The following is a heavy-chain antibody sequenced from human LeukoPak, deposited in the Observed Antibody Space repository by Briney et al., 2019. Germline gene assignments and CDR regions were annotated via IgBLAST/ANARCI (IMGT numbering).Heavy chain of an antibody. D-gene: IGHD1-26*01. CDR1: GGSISSYY. Sequence: SETLSLTCTVSGGSISSYYWSWIRQPPGKGLEWIGYIYTSGSTNYNPSLKSRVTMSVDTSKNQFSLKLSSVTAADTAVYYCARENSGSYREFDYWGQGTLVTVSS. V-gene: IGHV4-4*09. J-gene: IGHJ4*02. CDR3: ARENSGSYREFDY. CDR2: IYTSGST.